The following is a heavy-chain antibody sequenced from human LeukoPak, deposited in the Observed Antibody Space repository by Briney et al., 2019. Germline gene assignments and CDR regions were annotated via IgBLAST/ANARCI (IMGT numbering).Heavy chain of an antibody. Sequence: PGGSLRLSCSASGFTFENYVMSWFRQAPGKGLEWVGFIRSNTYGGTTEYVASVTGRFTISRDDSKRIANLQMNNLKTEATAVYYCGHSFGFVWGRGTLVTVSS. CDR3: GHSFGFV. V-gene: IGHV3-49*03. CDR2: IRSNTYGGTT. D-gene: IGHD5-18*01. CDR1: GFTFENYV. J-gene: IGHJ4*02.